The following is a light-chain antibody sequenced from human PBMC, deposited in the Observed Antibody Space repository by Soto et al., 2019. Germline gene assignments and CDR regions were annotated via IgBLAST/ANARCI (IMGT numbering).Light chain of an antibody. CDR2: PIS. CDR1: QRIGTY. Sequence: IQMTQSPSSLSASVGDRVTITCRASQRIGTYLNWYQQRPGRDPKLLISPISTLQRGVPSRFSVSGSGTDCPLTITGLQPEDFATYYCQQSDSTPYTFGQGTKLEIK. J-gene: IGKJ2*01. V-gene: IGKV1-39*01. CDR3: QQSDSTPYT.